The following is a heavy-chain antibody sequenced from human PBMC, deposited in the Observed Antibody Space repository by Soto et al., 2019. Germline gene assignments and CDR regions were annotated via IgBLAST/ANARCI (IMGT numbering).Heavy chain of an antibody. CDR2: ISAYNGNT. D-gene: IGHD2-2*01. J-gene: IGHJ5*02. CDR1: GYTFTSYG. V-gene: IGHV1-18*01. Sequence: ASVKVSCKASGYTFTSYGISWVRPAPGQGLEWMGWISAYNGNTNYAQKLQGRVTMTTDTSTSTAYMELRSLRSDDTAVYYCARVPGGTRCPHWFDPWGQGTLVTVSS. CDR3: ARVPGGTRCPHWFDP.